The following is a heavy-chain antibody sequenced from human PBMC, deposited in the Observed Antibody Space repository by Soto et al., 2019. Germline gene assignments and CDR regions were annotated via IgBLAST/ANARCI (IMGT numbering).Heavy chain of an antibody. Sequence: ESGGGLVKPGESLRLSCAASGFTFSTYHMNWVRLAPGKGLEWISSIGGGGDEISDADSARGRFTISRDNAKASLYLQMNSPRVEDSALYYCANVPTVIYPSKWRQRKLVNVPS. J-gene: IGHJ4*01. D-gene: IGHD2-2*02. V-gene: IGHV3-21*04. CDR3: ANVPTVIYPSK. CDR2: IGGGGDEI. CDR1: GFTFSTYH.